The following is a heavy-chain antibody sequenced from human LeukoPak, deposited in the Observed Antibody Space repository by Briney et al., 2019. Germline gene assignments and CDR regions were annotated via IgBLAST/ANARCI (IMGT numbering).Heavy chain of an antibody. J-gene: IGHJ4*02. V-gene: IGHV3-33*01. CDR3: AAQPYCGGDCYSGLDY. D-gene: IGHD2-21*02. Sequence: GGSLRLSCAASGFTFSSYGMHWVRQAPGKGLEWVAVIWYDGSNKYYADSVKGRFTISRDNSKNTLYLQMNSLRAEDTAVYYCAAQPYCGGDCYSGLDYWGQGTLVTVSS. CDR1: GFTFSSYG. CDR2: IWYDGSNK.